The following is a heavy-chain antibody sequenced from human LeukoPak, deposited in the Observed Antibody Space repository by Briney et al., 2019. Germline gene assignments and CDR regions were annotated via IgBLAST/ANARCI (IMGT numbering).Heavy chain of an antibody. CDR1: GFTFSSYA. V-gene: IGHV3-30-3*01. CDR3: AKVDSSERSGIWTAFDV. Sequence: GGSLRLSCAASGFTFSSYAMHWVRQAPGKGLEWVAVISYDGSNKYYADSVKGRFTISRDSSKKTLNLQMNSLTAEDTAVYYCAKVDSSERSGIWTAFDVWGRGTMVTVSS. CDR2: ISYDGSNK. D-gene: IGHD3-3*01. J-gene: IGHJ3*01.